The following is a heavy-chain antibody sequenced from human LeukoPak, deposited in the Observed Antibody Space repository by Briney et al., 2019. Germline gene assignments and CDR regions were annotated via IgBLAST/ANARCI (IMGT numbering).Heavy chain of an antibody. CDR1: GGSFSGYY. CDR3: ARHQKRSARGPGSYSPNARPRGEYFDY. Sequence: PSETLSLTCAVYGGSFSGYYWSWIRQPPGKGLEWIGEINHSGSTNYNPSLKSRVTISVDTSKNQFSLKLSSVTAADTAVYYCARHQKRSARGPGSYSPNARPRGEYFDYWGQGTLVTVSS. J-gene: IGHJ4*02. D-gene: IGHD3-10*01. CDR2: INHSGST. V-gene: IGHV4-34*01.